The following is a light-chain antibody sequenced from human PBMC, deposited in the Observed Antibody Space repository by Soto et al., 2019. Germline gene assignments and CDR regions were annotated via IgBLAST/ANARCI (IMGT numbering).Light chain of an antibody. J-gene: IGKJ2*01. CDR3: QRRSNWPLT. V-gene: IGKV3-11*01. CDR1: QSVSGN. Sequence: EIVLTQSQATRSLSPGERATISCSASQSVSGNLAWYQQKPGQAPRLLIYDASNRATGIPARFSGSGSGTDFTITISSREPEDLAVYYCQRRSNWPLTFGQGTNLEIK. CDR2: DAS.